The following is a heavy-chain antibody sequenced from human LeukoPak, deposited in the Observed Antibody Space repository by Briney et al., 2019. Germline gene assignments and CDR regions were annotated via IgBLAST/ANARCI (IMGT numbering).Heavy chain of an antibody. D-gene: IGHD3-9*01. CDR3: ARDGYDILTGYYYYYYMDV. V-gene: IGHV3-7*01. CDR2: IKQDGSEK. Sequence: QPGGSLRLSCAASGFTFSSYWMSWVRQAPGKGLEWVANIKQDGSEKYYVDSVKGRFTISRDNAKNSLYLQMNSLRAEDTAVYYCARDGYDILTGYYYYYYMDVWGKGTTVTVSS. CDR1: GFTFSSYW. J-gene: IGHJ6*03.